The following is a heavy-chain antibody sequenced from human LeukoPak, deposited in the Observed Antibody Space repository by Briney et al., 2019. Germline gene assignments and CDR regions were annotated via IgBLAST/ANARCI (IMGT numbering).Heavy chain of an antibody. CDR3: ARGPFHDVYNWFDP. CDR1: GFTFSSYS. Sequence: GGALRLSCTASGFTFSSYSMNWVRQAPGEGREWVSCISSSSSYIYYADSVKGRFPISRDNAKNSLYLQMNSLRAEDTAVYYCARGPFHDVYNWFDPWGQGTLVTVSS. V-gene: IGHV3-21*01. D-gene: IGHD2/OR15-2a*01. CDR2: ISSSSSYI. J-gene: IGHJ5*02.